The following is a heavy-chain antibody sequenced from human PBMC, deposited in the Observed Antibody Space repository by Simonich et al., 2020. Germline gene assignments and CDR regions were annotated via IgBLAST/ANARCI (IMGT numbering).Heavy chain of an antibody. J-gene: IGHJ3*02. CDR3: ARDIVSFGSSWYAFDI. V-gene: IGHV3-30*07. CDR1: GFTFRSYA. D-gene: IGHD6-13*01. Sequence: QVQLVESGGGVVQPGRSLRLSCAASGFTFRSYAMHWVRQAQGRGVGVVAVRVKDGSNKTYADSVKGRFTISRDTSKNTLYLQMNSLRAEDTAVYYCARDIVSFGSSWYAFDIWGQGTMVTVSS. CDR2: RVKDGSNK.